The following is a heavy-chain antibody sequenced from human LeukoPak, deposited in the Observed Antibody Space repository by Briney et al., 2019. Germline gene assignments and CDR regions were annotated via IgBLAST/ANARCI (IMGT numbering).Heavy chain of an antibody. CDR2: IREERGQE. CDR3: ASLDTAKQPLANH. J-gene: IGHJ5*02. CDR1: GLTVSNHW. Sequence: GGSLRLSCVASGLTVSNHWMSWVRQAPGKGLEWVANIREERGQEYYVDSVKGRFTVSKNSAKNSLYLQMNTLRVEDTAMYYCASLDTAKQPLANHWGQGTLVTVSS. V-gene: IGHV3-7*01. D-gene: IGHD5-18*01.